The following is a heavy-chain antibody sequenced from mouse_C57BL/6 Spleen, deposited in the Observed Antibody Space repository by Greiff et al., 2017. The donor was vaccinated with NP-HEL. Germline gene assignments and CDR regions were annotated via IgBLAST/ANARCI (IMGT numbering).Heavy chain of an antibody. J-gene: IGHJ2*01. CDR2: INPNNGGT. CDR1: GYTFTDYY. V-gene: IGHV1-26*01. CDR3: ASLTPDY. D-gene: IGHD4-1*01. Sequence: VQLQQSGPELVKPGASVKISCKASGYTFTDYYMNWVKQSHGKSLEWIGDINPNNGGTSYNQKFKGKATLTVDKSSSTAYMELRSLTSEDSAVYYCASLTPDYWGQGTTLTVSS.